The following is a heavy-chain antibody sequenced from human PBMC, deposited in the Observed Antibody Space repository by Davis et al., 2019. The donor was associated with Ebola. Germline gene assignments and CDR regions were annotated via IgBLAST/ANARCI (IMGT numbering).Heavy chain of an antibody. Sequence: GGSLRLSCAASGFTFNKYELTWVRQAPGTGLEGISYIIDSGSTTYYTDSVKGRFTISRDNAKNSLYLQRNTLRVEDSAIYYCVPGTWIRGQGTLITVAS. D-gene: IGHD5-12*01. CDR1: GFTFNKYE. CDR2: IIDSGSTT. J-gene: IGHJ1*01. CDR3: VPGTWI. V-gene: IGHV3-48*03.